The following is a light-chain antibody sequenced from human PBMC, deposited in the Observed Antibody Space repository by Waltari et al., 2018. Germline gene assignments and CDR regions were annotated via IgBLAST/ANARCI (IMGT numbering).Light chain of an antibody. CDR3: QQYNDWPLT. CDR1: ESISIS. J-gene: IGKJ4*01. Sequence: EIVMTQSPATRSVSPGERATLSCRASESISISVAWYQQKPGKAARLLIFRASTRATGIPARFSGSGSGTEFTLTISSLQSEDFAVYYCQQYNDWPLTFGGGTKVEIK. CDR2: RAS. V-gene: IGKV3-15*01.